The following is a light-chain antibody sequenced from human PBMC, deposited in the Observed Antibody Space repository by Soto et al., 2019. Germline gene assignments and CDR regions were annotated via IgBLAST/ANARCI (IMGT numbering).Light chain of an antibody. V-gene: IGKV1-39*01. J-gene: IGKJ1*01. CDR2: TTS. CDR3: QQSFISRT. Sequence: DIQMTQSPSSLSASVGDRVTITCRASQSISSHLNWYQQKPGKAPKLLMDTTSRLQSGVPSRFSGSGSGTDFTLTISSLQPEAFETYYCQQSFISRTFGQGTTVEIK. CDR1: QSISSH.